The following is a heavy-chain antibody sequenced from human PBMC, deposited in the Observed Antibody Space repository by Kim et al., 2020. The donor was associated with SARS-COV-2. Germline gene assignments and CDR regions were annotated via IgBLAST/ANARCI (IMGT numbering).Heavy chain of an antibody. J-gene: IGHJ5*02. V-gene: IGHV4-30-2*05. CDR3: ARGGIVEGNWFDP. Sequence: NPSLRSRVTISIDTSKNQFSLKLSSVTAADTAVYYCARGGIVEGNWFDPWGQGTLVTVSS. D-gene: IGHD2-15*01.